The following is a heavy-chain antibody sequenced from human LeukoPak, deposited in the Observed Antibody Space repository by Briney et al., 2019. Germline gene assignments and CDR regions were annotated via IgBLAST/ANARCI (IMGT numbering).Heavy chain of an antibody. CDR2: ISAYNGNT. D-gene: IGHD1-7*01. J-gene: IGHJ4*02. CDR3: VRGEGRTTELPFDY. V-gene: IGHV1-18*01. Sequence: ASVKVSCKASGYTFTIYGISWVRQAPGQGLEWMGWISAYNGNTNYAQKLQGRVTMTTDTSTSTAYMELRSLRSDDTAVYYCVRGEGRTTELPFDYWGQGTLVTVSS. CDR1: GYTFTIYG.